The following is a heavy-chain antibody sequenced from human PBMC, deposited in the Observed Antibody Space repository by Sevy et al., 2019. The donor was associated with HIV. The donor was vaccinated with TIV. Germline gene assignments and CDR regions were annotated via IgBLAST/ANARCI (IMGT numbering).Heavy chain of an antibody. CDR3: ARIDPIDGYNFGFDY. V-gene: IGHV4-34*01. Sequence: GSLRLSCAVYGGSFSGYYWSWIRQPPGKGLEWIGEINHSGSTNYNPSLKSRVTISVATSRNQFYLKLSSVTAPDTAVYYCARIDPIDGYNFGFDYWGQGTLVTVSS. D-gene: IGHD5-12*01. J-gene: IGHJ4*02. CDR2: INHSGST. CDR1: GGSFSGYY.